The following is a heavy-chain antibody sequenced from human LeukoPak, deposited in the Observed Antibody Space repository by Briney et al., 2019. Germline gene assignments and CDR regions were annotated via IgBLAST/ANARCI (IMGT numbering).Heavy chain of an antibody. CDR2: IDNSGST. CDR1: GGHIDSVY. D-gene: IGHD6-19*01. V-gene: IGHV4-4*08. Sequence: SETLSLTCSVSGGHIDSVYWNWIRQPPGKGLEWIGYIDNSGSTKYNPSLQSRITMSRDTSKKQFSLKLTSVAAADTAMYYCASGAGWLIDYWGQGTLVSVSS. J-gene: IGHJ4*02. CDR3: ASGAGWLIDY.